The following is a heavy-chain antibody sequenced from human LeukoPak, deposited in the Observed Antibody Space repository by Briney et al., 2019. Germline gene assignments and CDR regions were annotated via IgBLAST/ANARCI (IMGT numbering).Heavy chain of an antibody. J-gene: IGHJ4*02. Sequence: SVKVSCKASGYAFTSYGISWVRQAPGQGLEWMGWISAYNGNTNYAQKLQGRVTMTTDTSTSTAYMELRSLRSDDTAVYYCARGIPGYSSGWYLTDYWGQGTLVTVSS. CDR3: ARGIPGYSSGWYLTDY. CDR1: GYAFTSYG. V-gene: IGHV1-18*01. D-gene: IGHD6-19*01. CDR2: ISAYNGNT.